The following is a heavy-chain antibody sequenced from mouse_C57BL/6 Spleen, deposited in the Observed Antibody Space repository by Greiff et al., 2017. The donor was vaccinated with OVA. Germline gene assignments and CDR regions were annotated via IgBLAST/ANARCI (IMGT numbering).Heavy chain of an antibody. D-gene: IGHD2-5*01. CDR2: ISSGGSYT. CDR1: GFTFSSYG. V-gene: IGHV5-6*02. Sequence: DVMLVESGGDLVKPGGSLKLSCAASGFTFSSYGMSWVRQTPDKRLEWVATISSGGSYTYYPDSVKGRFTISRDNAKNTLYLQMSSLKSEDTAMYYCARHGYSKGNYFDYWGQGTTLTVSS. CDR3: ARHGYSKGNYFDY. J-gene: IGHJ2*01.